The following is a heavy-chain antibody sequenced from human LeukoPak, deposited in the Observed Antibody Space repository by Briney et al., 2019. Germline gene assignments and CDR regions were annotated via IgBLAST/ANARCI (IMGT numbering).Heavy chain of an antibody. CDR3: ARLSGSSSWYPIDF. CDR2: IYPGDSDT. D-gene: IGHD6-13*01. Sequence: GESLKISCKGSGYKFTNYWIGWVRQMPGKGLEWMGIIYPGDSDTKYRPSFQGQVTISADKSISTAYLQWSSLKASDTAMYFCARLSGSSSWYPIDFWGQGTLVTVSS. J-gene: IGHJ4*02. V-gene: IGHV5-51*01. CDR1: GYKFTNYW.